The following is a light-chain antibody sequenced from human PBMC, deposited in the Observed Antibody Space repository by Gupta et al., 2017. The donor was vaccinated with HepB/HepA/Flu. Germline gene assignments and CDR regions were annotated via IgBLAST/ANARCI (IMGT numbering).Light chain of an antibody. Sequence: DIQMTQSPSTLSASVGDKVTITCRASQSFSNWLAWYQQKPGQAPKLLIYKASVLESGVPSRFSGSGAGTEFTLTSRGRQPGDFETYDCQQYSIWTFGQGTKVEI. CDR2: KAS. J-gene: IGKJ1*01. CDR3: QQYSIWT. V-gene: IGKV1-5*03. CDR1: QSFSNW.